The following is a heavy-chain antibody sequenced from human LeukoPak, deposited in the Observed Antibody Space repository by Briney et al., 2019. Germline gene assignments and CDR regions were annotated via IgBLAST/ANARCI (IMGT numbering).Heavy chain of an antibody. CDR2: ITSSGSTI. V-gene: IGHV3-11*04. CDR1: GGSISSSSYY. J-gene: IGHJ2*01. D-gene: IGHD4-17*01. CDR3: ARQTKTTVTKYFDH. Sequence: LSLTCTVSGGSISSSSYYWGWIRQPPGKGLEWVSYITSSGSTIYYADSVKGRFTISRDNAKNSLYLQMNSLRAEDTAVYYCARQTKTTVTKYFDHWGRGTLVTVSS.